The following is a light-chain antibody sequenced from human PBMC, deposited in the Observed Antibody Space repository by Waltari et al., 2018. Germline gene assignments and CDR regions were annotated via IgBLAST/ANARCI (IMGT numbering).Light chain of an antibody. J-gene: IGLJ3*02. V-gene: IGLV1-44*01. Sequence: QSVLTQPPSASGTPGQAVTISCSGSNSNTGSNTVSWYQQFPGTAPQLLIHTDTQRPSGVPDRFSGSKSGTSASLAISGLQSEDEAHYFCAAWDDSLSGRVFGGGTKVTVI. CDR2: TDT. CDR1: NSNTGSNT. CDR3: AAWDDSLSGRV.